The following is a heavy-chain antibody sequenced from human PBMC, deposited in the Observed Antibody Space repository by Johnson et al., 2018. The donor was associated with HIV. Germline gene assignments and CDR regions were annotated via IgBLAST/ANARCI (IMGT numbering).Heavy chain of an antibody. Sequence: VQLVESGGGLVKPGGSLRLSCAASRFTFSNAWMSWVRQAPGKGLEWVSVIYSGGSTYYADSVKGRFTISRDNSKNTLYLQMNSLRAEDTAVYYCARDRGSSGWYDAFDIWGQGTMVTVSS. CDR2: IYSGGST. CDR1: RFTFSNAW. J-gene: IGHJ3*02. D-gene: IGHD6-19*01. CDR3: ARDRGSSGWYDAFDI. V-gene: IGHV3-66*01.